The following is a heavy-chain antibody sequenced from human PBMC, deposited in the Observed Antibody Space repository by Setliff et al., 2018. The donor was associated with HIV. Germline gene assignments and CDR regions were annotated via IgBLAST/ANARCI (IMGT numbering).Heavy chain of an antibody. CDR1: GASISSHNYY. CDR3: ATTECRGADCPQMYDY. J-gene: IGHJ4*02. V-gene: IGHV4-39*07. D-gene: IGHD2-21*02. Sequence: PSETLSLTCTVSGASISSHNYYWGWIRQSPGKGLEWIGELNYVGVTNHNPSLKSRVTISVEASKRQWSLKLNSVTAADTAVYFCATTECRGADCPQMYDYWGQGILVTVSS. CDR2: LNYVGVT.